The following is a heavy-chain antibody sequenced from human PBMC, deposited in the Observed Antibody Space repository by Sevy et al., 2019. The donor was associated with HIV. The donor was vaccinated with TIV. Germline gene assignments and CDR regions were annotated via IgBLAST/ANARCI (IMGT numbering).Heavy chain of an antibody. D-gene: IGHD6-19*01. Sequence: ASVKVSCNASGYTFTSYGISCVRQAPGQGLEWMGWISAYNGNTNYAQKLQGRVTMTTDTSTSTAYMELRSLRSDDTAVYYCASGTLGIAVAGLDYWGQGILVTVSS. J-gene: IGHJ4*02. V-gene: IGHV1-18*04. CDR1: GYTFTSYG. CDR3: ASGTLGIAVAGLDY. CDR2: ISAYNGNT.